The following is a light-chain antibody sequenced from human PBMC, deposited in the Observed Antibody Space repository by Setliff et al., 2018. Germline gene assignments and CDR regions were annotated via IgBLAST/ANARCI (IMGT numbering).Light chain of an antibody. Sequence: QSVLAQPASVSGSPGQSITISCTGATSDVGGYKYVSWYQHHPGKAPKLVIYDVSNRPSGVSDRFSGSKSGNTASLTISGLQAEDEADYYCVSFTSSHTLLFGGGTKVTVL. J-gene: IGLJ2*01. V-gene: IGLV2-14*03. CDR2: DVS. CDR3: VSFTSSHTLL. CDR1: TSDVGGYKY.